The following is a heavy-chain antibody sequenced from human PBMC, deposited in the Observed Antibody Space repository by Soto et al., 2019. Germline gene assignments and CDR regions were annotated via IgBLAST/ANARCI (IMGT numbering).Heavy chain of an antibody. V-gene: IGHV3-23*01. D-gene: IGHD6-13*01. CDR1: GFTFSSYA. J-gene: IGHJ5*02. CDR2: ISGSGGST. CDR3: AKDLRAIAAAGSGGYNWFDP. Sequence: PGGSLRLSCAASGFTFSSYAMSWVRQAPGKGLEWVSAISGSGGSTYYADSVKGRFTISRDNSKNTLYLQMNSLRAEDTAVYYCAKDLRAIAAAGSGGYNWFDPWGQGTLVTVSS.